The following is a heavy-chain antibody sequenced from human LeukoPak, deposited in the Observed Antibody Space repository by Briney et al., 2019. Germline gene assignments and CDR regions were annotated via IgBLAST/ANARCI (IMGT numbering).Heavy chain of an antibody. J-gene: IGHJ6*02. V-gene: IGHV3-74*01. CDR1: GFTFSTYC. D-gene: IGHD3-10*01. CDR2: ICPDGTVT. Sequence: PGGSLRLSCAASGFTFSTYCMHWVRQAPGKGPMWVSRICPDGTVTNYADSVKARFIISRDNARNTVYLQMNSLRVEDTAVYYCVRDFRAGMDVWGQGTTVTVSS. CDR3: VRDFRAGMDV.